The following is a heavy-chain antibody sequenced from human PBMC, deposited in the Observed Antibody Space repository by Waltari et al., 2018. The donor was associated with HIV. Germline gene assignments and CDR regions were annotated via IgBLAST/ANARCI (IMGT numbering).Heavy chain of an antibody. D-gene: IGHD3-3*01. V-gene: IGHV1-69*08. CDR2: AIPMFGTA. CDR1: GGAFVSHS. J-gene: IGHJ5*01. Sequence: QLHLVQSGAEVKKPGSSVKVACKASGGAFVSHSFNWVRQAPGQGLEWMGRAIPMFGTANYARKVQSRVTITADKSTTTAYMELNGLRVDDTAVYYCASARETMGVDFDSWGQGTLVTVS. CDR3: ASARETMGVDFDS.